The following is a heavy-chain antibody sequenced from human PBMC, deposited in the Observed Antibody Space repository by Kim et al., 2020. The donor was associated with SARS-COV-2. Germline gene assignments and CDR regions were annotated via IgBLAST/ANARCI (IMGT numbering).Heavy chain of an antibody. CDR3: TRYDVGD. Sequence: GSNNNYAESAKSRFTIFRDDSKNTLYLQMDSLRVEDTAMYYCTRYDVGDWGQGTLVTVSS. V-gene: IGHV3-30*07. J-gene: IGHJ4*02. CDR2: GSNN. D-gene: IGHD3-10*02.